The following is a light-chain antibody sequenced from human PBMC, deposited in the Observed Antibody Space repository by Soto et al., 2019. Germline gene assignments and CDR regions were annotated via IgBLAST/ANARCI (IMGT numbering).Light chain of an antibody. CDR3: QSYDSSRSGYV. CDR1: SSSIGAGYD. Sequence: SVLTQPPSVSGAPGQRVTISCTGSSSSIGAGYDVHWYQQLPGTAPKLLIYGNSNRPSGVPDRFSGSKSGTSASLAITGLQAEEEADYYCQSYDSSRSGYVFGTGTKVTVL. CDR2: GNS. V-gene: IGLV1-40*01. J-gene: IGLJ1*01.